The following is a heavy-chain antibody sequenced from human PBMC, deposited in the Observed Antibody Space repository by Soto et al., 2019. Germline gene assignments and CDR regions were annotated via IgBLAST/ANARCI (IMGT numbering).Heavy chain of an antibody. D-gene: IGHD5-12*01. Sequence: QVQLQESGPGLVKPSGTLSLTCAVSSGYISDSNWWSWVRQPPGKGLEWIGEIYHNEIADYNPSLESRVTMSVDKSKNQFSLMVNSVTAADTAVYYCAGSHEGYGKIYIWCQGTMVTVSS. CDR2: IYHNEIA. J-gene: IGHJ3*02. CDR3: AGSHEGYGKIYI. V-gene: IGHV4-4*02. CDR1: SGYISDSNW.